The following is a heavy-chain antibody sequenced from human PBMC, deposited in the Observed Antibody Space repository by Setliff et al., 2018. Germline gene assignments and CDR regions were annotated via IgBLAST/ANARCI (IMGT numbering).Heavy chain of an antibody. D-gene: IGHD5-12*01. J-gene: IGHJ4*02. CDR2: INPTGGSV. Sequence: GASVKVSCKASGYTFNTYYMHWVRQAPGHAFEWMGIINPTGGSVNYAPKFQGRVTMTRDTSTRTFYMELSSLTSEDTAIYYCARGGTFRYFDYWGQGTPVTVSS. CDR1: GYTFNTYY. V-gene: IGHV1-46*02. CDR3: ARGGTFRYFDY.